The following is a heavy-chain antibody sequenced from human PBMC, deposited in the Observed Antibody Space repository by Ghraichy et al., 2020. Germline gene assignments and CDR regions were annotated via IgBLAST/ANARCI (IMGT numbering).Heavy chain of an antibody. J-gene: IGHJ5*02. CDR2: ISGYNGDT. CDR1: GYIFSNYG. D-gene: IGHD2/OR15-2a*01. CDR3: ARDQYCNATNCYDIERFDP. V-gene: IGHV1-18*01. Sequence: ASVKVSCKASGYIFSNYGVNWVRQAPGQGLEWMGWISGYNGDTYYAQRFQGRVTMTTDTSTNIAYMELRSLRSDDTAMYFCARDQYCNATNCYDIERFDPWGQGTLVTVSS.